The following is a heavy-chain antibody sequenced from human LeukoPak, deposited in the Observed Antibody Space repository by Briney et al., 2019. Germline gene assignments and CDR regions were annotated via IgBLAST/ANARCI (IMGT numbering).Heavy chain of an antibody. V-gene: IGHV3-9*01. CDR1: GFTFDDYA. Sequence: PGGSLRLSCAASGFTFDDYAMHWVRQAPGKGLEWVSGISWNSGSIGYADSVKGRFTISRDNAKNSLYLQMNSLRAEDTALYYCAKGGYSYQDYWGQGTLVTVSS. CDR3: AKGGYSYQDY. CDR2: ISWNSGSI. J-gene: IGHJ4*02. D-gene: IGHD5-18*01.